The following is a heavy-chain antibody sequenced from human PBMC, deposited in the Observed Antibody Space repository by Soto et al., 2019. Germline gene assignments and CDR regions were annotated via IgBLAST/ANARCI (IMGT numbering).Heavy chain of an antibody. D-gene: IGHD3-3*01. Sequence: PSETLSLTCTVSGGSISSSNYYWAWIRQSPGKGLEWIGSVYYNGFTYYNPSLKSRVTISVDTSKNQFSLKLTSVTAADTAVYYCARMGDFWSGPGELDPWGQGTLVTVSS. J-gene: IGHJ5*02. CDR3: ARMGDFWSGPGELDP. CDR1: GGSISSSNYY. CDR2: VYYNGFT. V-gene: IGHV4-39*01.